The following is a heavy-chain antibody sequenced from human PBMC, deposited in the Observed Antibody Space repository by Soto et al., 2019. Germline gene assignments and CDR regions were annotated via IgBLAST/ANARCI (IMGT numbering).Heavy chain of an antibody. CDR3: ARGRGVAKSIPIDY. J-gene: IGHJ4*02. CDR2: INHSGST. V-gene: IGHV4-34*01. Sequence: PSETLSLTCAVYGGSFSGYYWSWIRQPPGKGLEWIGEINHSGSTNYNPSLKSRVTISVDTSKNQFSLKLSSVTAADTAVYYCARGRGVAKSIPIDYWGQGTLVTVSS. D-gene: IGHD3-10*01. CDR1: GGSFSGYY.